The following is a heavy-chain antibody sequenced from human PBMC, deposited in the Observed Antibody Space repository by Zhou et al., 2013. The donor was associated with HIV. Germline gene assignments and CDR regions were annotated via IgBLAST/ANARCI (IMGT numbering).Heavy chain of an antibody. CDR3: ARASGSGYYSHMNS. CDR2: VSAYTGQT. Sequence: QIQLVQSGAEVKKPGASVKVSCKASGYTFATSGVNWLRQAPGQGLQWVGWVSAYTGQTTYAQQFQGRVTMTADTSMTTAYMDLRSLKSDDTAVYYCARASGSGYYSHMNSWGQGTLVVVSS. V-gene: IGHV1-18*01. D-gene: IGHD3-22*01. CDR1: GYTFATSG. J-gene: IGHJ4*02.